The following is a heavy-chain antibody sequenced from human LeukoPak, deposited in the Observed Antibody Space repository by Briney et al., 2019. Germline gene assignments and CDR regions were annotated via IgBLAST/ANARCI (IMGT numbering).Heavy chain of an antibody. CDR3: ARGLYCSSTSCYETNWFDP. CDR1: GFTVSSNY. Sequence: GGSLRLSCAASGFTVSSNYMSWVRQAPGKGLEWSSVIYSGGSTYYADSVKGRFTISRDNSKNTLYLQMNSLRAEDTAVYYCARGLYCSSTSCYETNWFDPWGQGTLVTVSS. J-gene: IGHJ5*02. D-gene: IGHD2-2*01. V-gene: IGHV3-53*01. CDR2: IYSGGST.